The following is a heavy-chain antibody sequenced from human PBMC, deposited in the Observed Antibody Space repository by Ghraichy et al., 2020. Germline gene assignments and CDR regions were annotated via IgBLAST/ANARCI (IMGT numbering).Heavy chain of an antibody. CDR3: ARETTGWGIYDAFDV. CDR2: ISYDGSEI. D-gene: IGHD3-16*01. V-gene: IGHV3-30*06. Sequence: GESLRLSCAASGFTFSKYAMHWVRQAPGKGLEWVAVISYDGSEIYYADSVKGRVSISRDDTKNTLFLQMNSLRPEDTAVYFCARETTGWGIYDAFDVWGQGTMVTVSS. J-gene: IGHJ3*01. CDR1: GFTFSKYA.